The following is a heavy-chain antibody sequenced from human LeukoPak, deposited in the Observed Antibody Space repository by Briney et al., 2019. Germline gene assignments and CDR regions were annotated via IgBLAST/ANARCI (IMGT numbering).Heavy chain of an antibody. D-gene: IGHD1-1*01. CDR3: ARGRGAYRN. CDR1: GGSFSGYY. CDR2: INHSGST. V-gene: IGHV4-34*01. J-gene: IGHJ4*02. Sequence: PSETLSLTRAVYGGSFSGYYWSWIRQPPGKGLEWIGEINHSGSTNYNPSLKSRVTISVDTSKNQFSLKLSSVTAADTAVYYCARGRGAYRNWGQGTLVTVSS.